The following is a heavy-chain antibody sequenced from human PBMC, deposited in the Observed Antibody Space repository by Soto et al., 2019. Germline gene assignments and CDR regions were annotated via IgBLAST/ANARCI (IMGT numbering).Heavy chain of an antibody. D-gene: IGHD2-2*01. Sequence: QVQLVESGGGVVQPGRSLRLSCAASGFTFSSYGMHWVRQAPGKGLEWVAVISYDGSNKYYADSVKGRFTISRDNSKNTLYLQMNSLRAEDTAVYYCAKAIAPWGCSSTSCYHPYYYYGMAVWGQGTTVTVSS. CDR1: GFTFSSYG. CDR2: ISYDGSNK. J-gene: IGHJ6*02. CDR3: AKAIAPWGCSSTSCYHPYYYYGMAV. V-gene: IGHV3-30*18.